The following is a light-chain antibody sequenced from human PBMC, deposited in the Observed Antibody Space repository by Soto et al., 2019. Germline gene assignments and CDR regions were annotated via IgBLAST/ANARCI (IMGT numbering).Light chain of an antibody. V-gene: IGKV1-39*01. J-gene: IGKJ1*01. CDR2: AAS. CDR1: QTIIGY. Sequence: DIQMTQSSSSLSASIGDSVTITCRASQTIIGYLNWYQQKPGKAPRLLINAASNLQSGVPSRFRGSGSETDFTLTITSLQPEDFATYYCQQSYTTPRTFGQGTKVEIQ. CDR3: QQSYTTPRT.